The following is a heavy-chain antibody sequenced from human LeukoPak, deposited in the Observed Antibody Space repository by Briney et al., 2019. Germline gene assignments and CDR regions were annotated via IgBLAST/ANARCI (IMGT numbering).Heavy chain of an antibody. V-gene: IGHV1-46*01. D-gene: IGHD2-8*01. Sequence: GASVKVSCKASGYSFSNYYMHWVRQAPGQGLEWMGIINPIGGSTSYAQKFQGRVTMTRDMSTSIVYMELSSLRSDDTAVYYCARGPEWGSPSRLDWGQGTLVTVSS. CDR1: GYSFSNYY. CDR2: INPIGGST. J-gene: IGHJ4*02. CDR3: ARGPEWGSPSRLD.